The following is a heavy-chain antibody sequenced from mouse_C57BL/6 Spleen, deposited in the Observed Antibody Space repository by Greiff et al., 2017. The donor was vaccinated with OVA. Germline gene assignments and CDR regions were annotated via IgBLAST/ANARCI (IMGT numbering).Heavy chain of an antibody. Sequence: VQLQQSGPGLVQPSQSLSITCTVSGFSLTSYGVHWVRQSPGKGLEWLGVIWRGGSTDYNAAFMSRLSITKDNSKSQVFFKMNSLQADDTAIYYCAKNDYYGSMGFAYWGQGTLVTVSA. J-gene: IGHJ3*01. CDR3: AKNDYYGSMGFAY. V-gene: IGHV2-5*01. CDR2: IWRGGST. D-gene: IGHD1-1*01. CDR1: GFSLTSYG.